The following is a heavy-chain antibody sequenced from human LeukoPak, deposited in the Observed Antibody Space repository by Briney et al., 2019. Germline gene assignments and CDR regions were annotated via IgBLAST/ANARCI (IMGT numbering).Heavy chain of an antibody. CDR2: MSTSGNS. J-gene: IGHJ5*02. D-gene: IGHD6-25*01. CDR3: ARESGSMRWFDP. CDR1: GGSISGYY. Sequence: SEALSLTCTVSGGSISGYYWSWIRQPAGKGLEWIGRMSTSGNSNYIPSLVSRVTMSVDTSKNQFSLNLSSVTAADTAVYYCARESGSMRWFDPWGQGTLVTVSS. V-gene: IGHV4-4*07.